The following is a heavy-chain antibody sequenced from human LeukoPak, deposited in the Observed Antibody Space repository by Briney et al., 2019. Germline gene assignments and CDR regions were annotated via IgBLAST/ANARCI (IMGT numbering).Heavy chain of an antibody. CDR3: ARGPRIVGTVHY. J-gene: IGHJ4*02. CDR1: GFTFSTYG. V-gene: IGHV3-7*01. CDR2: IKQDGSEK. D-gene: IGHD1-26*01. Sequence: GGSLRLSCAASGFTFSTYGMHWVRQAPGKGLEWVANIKQDGSEKYYVDSVKGRFTISRDNAKNSLYLQMNSLRAEDTAVYYCARGPRIVGTVHYWGQGTLVTVSS.